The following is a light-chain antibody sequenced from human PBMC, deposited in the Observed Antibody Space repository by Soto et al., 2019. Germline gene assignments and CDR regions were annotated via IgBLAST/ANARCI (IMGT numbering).Light chain of an antibody. Sequence: VLTQSPATLFSSQGHRATRSCRASQSVSSRLAWYQQKPGQAPRLLIYDVSNRATGIPARFSGSGSGTDFTLTISSLEPEDFAVYYCQQRDYWQVTFGQGARLEI. V-gene: IGKV3-11*01. CDR1: QSVSSR. J-gene: IGKJ5*01. CDR2: DVS. CDR3: QQRDYWQVT.